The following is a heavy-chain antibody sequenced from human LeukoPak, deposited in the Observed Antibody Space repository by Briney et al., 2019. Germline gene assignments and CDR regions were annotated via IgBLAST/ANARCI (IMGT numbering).Heavy chain of an antibody. CDR1: GGTFSSYA. CDR2: IIPILGTA. J-gene: IGHJ4*02. CDR3: AREVLDYGGNSAGIDY. V-gene: IGHV1-69*13. Sequence: GASVKVSCKASGGTFSSYAISWVRQAPGQGLEWMGGIIPILGTANYAQKFQGRVTITADESTSTAYMELRSLRSDDTAVYYCAREVLDYGGNSAGIDYWGQGTLVTVSS. D-gene: IGHD4-23*01.